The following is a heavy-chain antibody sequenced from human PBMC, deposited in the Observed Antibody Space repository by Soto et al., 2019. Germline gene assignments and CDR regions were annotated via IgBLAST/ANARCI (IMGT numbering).Heavy chain of an antibody. CDR2: IYYSGST. V-gene: IGHV4-61*01. J-gene: IGHJ6*03. Sequence: SETLSLTCTVSGGSISSPNDFWGWIRQPPGTGLEWIGYIYYSGSTNYNPSLKSRVTISVDTSKNQFSLKLSSVTAADTAVYYCARGRPQKGGYCSSTSCYSYYYYYMDVWGKGTTVTVSS. CDR1: GGSISSPNDF. CDR3: ARGRPQKGGYCSSTSCYSYYYYYMDV. D-gene: IGHD2-2*01.